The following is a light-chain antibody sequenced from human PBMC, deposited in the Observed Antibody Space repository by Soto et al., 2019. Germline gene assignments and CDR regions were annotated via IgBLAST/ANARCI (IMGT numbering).Light chain of an antibody. CDR2: GAS. Sequence: ELVLTQSPGTLSLSPGERATLSCRASQTVNNNYLAWYQQIPGQAPRLLISGASGRATGTPDRFSGSASGTDFTLTISRLEPEDFAVYYCPQYCSSPLTFGVGTKVESK. V-gene: IGKV3-20*01. J-gene: IGKJ4*01. CDR1: QTVNNNY. CDR3: PQYCSSPLT.